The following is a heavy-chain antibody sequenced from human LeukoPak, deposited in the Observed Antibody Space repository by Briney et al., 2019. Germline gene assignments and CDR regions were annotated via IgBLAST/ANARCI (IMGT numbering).Heavy chain of an antibody. D-gene: IGHD3-16*01. CDR3: ARGSQIGGSYKPDY. CDR2: FDPEDGET. V-gene: IGHV1-24*01. Sequence: ASVKVSCKVSGYTLTELSMHWVRQAPGKGLEWMGGFDPEDGETIYAQKFQGRVTMTEDTSTDTAYMELSSLRSEDTAVYYCARGSQIGGSYKPDYWGQGTLVTVSS. CDR1: GYTLTELS. J-gene: IGHJ4*02.